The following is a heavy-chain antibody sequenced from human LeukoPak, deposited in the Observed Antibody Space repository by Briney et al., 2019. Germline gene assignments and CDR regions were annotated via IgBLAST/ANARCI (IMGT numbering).Heavy chain of an antibody. CDR3: ARGRSGGSFHWYFDL. Sequence: SETLSLTCTVSGGSISSSSYYWGWIRQPPGKGLEWIGSIYYSGSTYYNPSLKSRVTISVDTSKNQFSLKLSSVTAADTAVYYCARGRSGGSFHWYFDLWGRGTLVTVSS. J-gene: IGHJ2*01. CDR2: IYYSGST. CDR1: GGSISSSSYY. V-gene: IGHV4-39*01. D-gene: IGHD2-15*01.